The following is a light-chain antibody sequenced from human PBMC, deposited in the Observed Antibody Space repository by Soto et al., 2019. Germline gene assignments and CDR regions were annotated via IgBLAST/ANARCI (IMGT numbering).Light chain of an antibody. J-gene: IGKJ1*01. Sequence: DVQMTQSPSTLSGSVGDRVTITCRASQSINSWLAWYQQKAGKAPKLLIYKASTLESGVPPRFSGSGSGTEFTLTISSLQPDDFATYYCQHYNSYSEAFGQGTKVDI. CDR2: KAS. V-gene: IGKV1-5*03. CDR3: QHYNSYSEA. CDR1: QSINSW.